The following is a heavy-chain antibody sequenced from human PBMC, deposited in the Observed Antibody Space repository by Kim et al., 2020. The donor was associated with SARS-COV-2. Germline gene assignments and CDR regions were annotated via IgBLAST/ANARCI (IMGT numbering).Heavy chain of an antibody. J-gene: IGHJ3*02. V-gene: IGHV4-39*07. Sequence: SRVTIAVDTSKNQFSRKLSSVTAADTAVYYCARVGGILLWFGESHDAFDIWGQGTMVTVSS. D-gene: IGHD3-10*01. CDR3: ARVGGILLWFGESHDAFDI.